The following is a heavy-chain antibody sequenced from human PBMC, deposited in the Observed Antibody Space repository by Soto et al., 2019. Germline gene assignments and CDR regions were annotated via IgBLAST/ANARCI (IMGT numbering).Heavy chain of an antibody. V-gene: IGHV1-3*01. D-gene: IGHD3-3*01. CDR2: INAGNGNT. CDR3: ARDLFPSLFFWVVYSPGPSYDFGMDA. J-gene: IGHJ6*02. CDR1: GYTFTSYA. Sequence: ASVKVSCKASGYTFTSYAMHWVRQAPGQRLEWMGGINAGNGNTKYSQKFQGRVTITRDTSASTAYMELSSLRSEDTAVYYCARDLFPSLFFWVVYSPGPSYDFGMDARGQGPPVSVSS.